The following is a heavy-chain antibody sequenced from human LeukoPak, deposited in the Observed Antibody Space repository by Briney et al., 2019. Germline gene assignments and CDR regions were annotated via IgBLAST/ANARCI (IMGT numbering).Heavy chain of an antibody. Sequence: ASVKVSCKASGYTFTNYDINWVRQAAGQGLEWMGWMNPNSGNTGYAQKFQGRVTMTRNTSISTAYMELSSLKSEDTAVYYCASALRYCSTTSCQYYFDYWGQGTLVTVSS. CDR3: ASALRYCSTTSCQYYFDY. CDR2: MNPNSGNT. V-gene: IGHV1-8*01. J-gene: IGHJ4*02. D-gene: IGHD2-2*01. CDR1: GYTFTNYD.